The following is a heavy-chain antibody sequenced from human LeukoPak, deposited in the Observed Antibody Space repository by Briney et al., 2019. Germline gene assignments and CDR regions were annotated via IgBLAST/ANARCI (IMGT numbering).Heavy chain of an antibody. CDR3: ARDAVVVPAAIPHNWFDP. J-gene: IGHJ5*02. CDR1: GFTVSSNY. D-gene: IGHD2-2*01. V-gene: IGHV3-21*01. Sequence: GGSLRLSCAASGFTVSSNYMSWVRQAPGKGLEWVSSISSSSSYIHYADSVKGRFTISRDNAKNSLYLQMNSLRAEDTAVYYCARDAVVVPAAIPHNWFDPWGQGTLVTVSS. CDR2: ISSSSSYI.